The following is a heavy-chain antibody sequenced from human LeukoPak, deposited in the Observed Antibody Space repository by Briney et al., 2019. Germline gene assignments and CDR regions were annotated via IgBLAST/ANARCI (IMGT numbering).Heavy chain of an antibody. CDR3: ARAFSYNGYYYMDV. D-gene: IGHD5-24*01. Sequence: PSETLSLTCAVYGGSFSGYYWSWIRQPPGKGLEWIGEINHSGSTNYNPSLKSRVTISVDTSKNQFSLKLSSVTAADTAVYYCARAFSYNGYYYMDVWGKGTTVTVSS. CDR1: GGSFSGYY. J-gene: IGHJ6*03. CDR2: INHSGST. V-gene: IGHV4-34*01.